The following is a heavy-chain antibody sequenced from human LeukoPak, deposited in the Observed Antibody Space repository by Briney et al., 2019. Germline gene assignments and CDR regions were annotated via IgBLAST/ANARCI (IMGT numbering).Heavy chain of an antibody. J-gene: IGHJ3*02. CDR2: ISSSGRTI. Sequence: PGGSLRLSCAASGFTFNTSNMNWVRQAPGKGLEWISYISSSGRTIYYADSVKGRFTISRDNAKDSLFLQMNSLRAEDTAVYYCAREGGMGETAFDIWGQGTMVTVSS. CDR3: AREGGMGETAFDI. D-gene: IGHD3-16*01. CDR1: GFTFNTSN. V-gene: IGHV3-48*01.